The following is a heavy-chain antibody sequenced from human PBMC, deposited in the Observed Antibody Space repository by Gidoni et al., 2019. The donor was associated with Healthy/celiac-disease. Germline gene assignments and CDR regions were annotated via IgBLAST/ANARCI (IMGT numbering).Heavy chain of an antibody. Sequence: QVQLQQWGAGLLKPSETLSLTCAVYGGSFSGYYWSWIRQPPGKGLEWIGEINHSGSTNYNPPIKSRVTIAVDTSKNQFSLKLSSVTAADTAVYYCARGRGYCSGGSCLIWAYWGQGTLVTVSS. CDR2: INHSGST. CDR1: GGSFSGYY. J-gene: IGHJ4*02. D-gene: IGHD2-15*01. V-gene: IGHV4-34*01. CDR3: ARGRGYCSGGSCLIWAY.